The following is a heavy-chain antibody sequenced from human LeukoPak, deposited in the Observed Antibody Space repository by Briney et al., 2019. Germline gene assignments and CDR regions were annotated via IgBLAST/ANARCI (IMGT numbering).Heavy chain of an antibody. Sequence: ASVKVSCTASGYTFTSYDISWVRQAPGQGLEWMGWINTYKGDTLYAQKLQGRVTMTADTSTNTAYMELRSLRFDDTAVYYCAREFGHCYGDNCFYFFDTWGQGFRVTVSS. CDR1: GYTFTSYD. CDR3: AREFGHCYGDNCFYFFDT. V-gene: IGHV1-18*01. CDR2: INTYKGDT. D-gene: IGHD4-23*01. J-gene: IGHJ4*02.